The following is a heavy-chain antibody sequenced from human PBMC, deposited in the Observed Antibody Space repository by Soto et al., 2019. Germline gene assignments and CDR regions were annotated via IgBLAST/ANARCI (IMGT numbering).Heavy chain of an antibody. CDR1: GGSISSSSYY. V-gene: IGHV4-39*01. Sequence: QLQLQESGPGLVKPSETLSLTCTVSGGSISSSSYYWGWIRQPPGKGLEWIGSIYYSGSTYYNPSLKSRVTPSVDTSKMQFSLTLRSVTAADTAVYYCARVAGLVVAAIVGWFDPWGQGTLVTVSS. D-gene: IGHD2-15*01. J-gene: IGHJ5*02. CDR3: ARVAGLVVAAIVGWFDP. CDR2: IYYSGST.